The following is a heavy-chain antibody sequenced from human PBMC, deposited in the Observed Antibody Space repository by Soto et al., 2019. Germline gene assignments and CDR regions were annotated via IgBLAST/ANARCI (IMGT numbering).Heavy chain of an antibody. D-gene: IGHD3-16*02. CDR2: ISSSSSYI. J-gene: IGHJ6*02. V-gene: IGHV3-21*01. CDR1: GFTFSSYS. Sequence: GGSLGLSCAASGFTFSSYSMNWVRQAPGKGLEWVSSISSSSSYIYYADSAKGRFTISRDNAKNSLYLQMNSLRAEDTAVYYCARGVMITFGGVIVIPGTSYYYYGMDVWGQGTTVTVSS. CDR3: ARGVMITFGGVIVIPGTSYYYYGMDV.